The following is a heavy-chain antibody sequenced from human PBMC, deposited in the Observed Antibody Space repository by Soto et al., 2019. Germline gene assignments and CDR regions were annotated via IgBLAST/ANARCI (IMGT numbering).Heavy chain of an antibody. CDR2: INPNSGGT. V-gene: IGHV1-2*04. CDR1: GYTFTGYY. J-gene: IGHJ2*01. CDR3: ARMSTMENLSYWYFDL. D-gene: IGHD1-1*01. Sequence: QVQLVQSGAEVKKPGASVKVSCKASGYTFTGYYMHWVRQAPGQGLEWMGWINPNSGGTNYAQKFQGLVTMTRDTSISTAYMELSRLRSDDTAVYYCARMSTMENLSYWYFDLWGRGTLVTVSS.